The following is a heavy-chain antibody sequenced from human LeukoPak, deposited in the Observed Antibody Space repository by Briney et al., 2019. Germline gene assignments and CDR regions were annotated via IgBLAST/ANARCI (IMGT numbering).Heavy chain of an antibody. J-gene: IGHJ4*02. CDR1: GGSFSGYY. V-gene: IGHV4-34*01. CDR3: ARAQYGYTFGHSFDY. CDR2: INHSGST. Sequence: SETLSVTCAVYGGSFSGYYCSWIRQPPGKGLEWIGEINHSGSTNYNPSLMSRVTVSVDTSKNQFSLKLTSVTAADTAVYYCARAQYGYTFGHSFDYSGQGILVTVSS. D-gene: IGHD5-18*01.